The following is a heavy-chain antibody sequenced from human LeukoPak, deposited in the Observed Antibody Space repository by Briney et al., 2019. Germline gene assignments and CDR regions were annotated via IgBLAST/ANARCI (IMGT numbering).Heavy chain of an antibody. CDR1: GFTFRRYA. Sequence: GGSLRLSCAASGFTFRRYAMHWVRQAPGKGLEWVAVISDDGSRQHYADFLEGRITISRDNSKNTVSLQMSSLRTEDTAVYFCAREQSGYGWSVFDYWGQGTLVTVSS. D-gene: IGHD6-19*01. CDR3: AREQSGYGWSVFDY. CDR2: ISDDGSRQ. V-gene: IGHV3-30*04. J-gene: IGHJ4*02.